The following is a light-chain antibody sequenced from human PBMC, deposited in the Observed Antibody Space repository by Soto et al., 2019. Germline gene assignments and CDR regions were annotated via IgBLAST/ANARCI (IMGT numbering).Light chain of an antibody. CDR2: ATS. CDR3: QHNASYPFT. CDR1: QGIGTG. Sequence: DIQMTQSPSAMSASVGDRVTITCRASQGIGTGLTWFQQKPVKVPKRLIYATSRLQDGVPERFRDTGSGTEFTLTISSLQPEDVATYYCQHNASYPFTFGGGTKVEIK. V-gene: IGKV1-17*03. J-gene: IGKJ4*01.